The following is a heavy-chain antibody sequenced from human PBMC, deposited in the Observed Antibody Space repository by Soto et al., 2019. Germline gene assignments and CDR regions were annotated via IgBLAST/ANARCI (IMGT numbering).Heavy chain of an antibody. J-gene: IGHJ4*02. CDR1: GFTRSNYE. Sequence: QVQLVESGGGVAQPGRSLRLSCAASGFTRSNYEMHWVRHAPGKGLVWVAVVSPDESKIFYADSVKGRFTISRDISKNTLYLQMNSLRTEDTALYYCGREVIPEITFDYWAQGTLGTFSS. CDR3: GREVIPEITFDY. V-gene: IGHV3-30-3*01. CDR2: VSPDESKI. D-gene: IGHD3-16*02.